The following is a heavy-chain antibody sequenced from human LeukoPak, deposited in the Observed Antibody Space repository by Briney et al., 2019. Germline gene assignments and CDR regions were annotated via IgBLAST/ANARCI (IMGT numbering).Heavy chain of an antibody. J-gene: IGHJ3*02. D-gene: IGHD3-10*01. CDR3: ARGGFGETDGFDI. V-gene: IGHV3-66*01. CDR1: GFTVSSNY. CDR2: IYSGGST. Sequence: GGSLRLSCAASGFTVSSNYMSWVRQAPGKGLEWVSVIYSGGSTYYADSVKGRFIISRDNSKNTLYLQMNSLRAEDTAVYYCARGGFGETDGFDIWGQGTMVTVSS.